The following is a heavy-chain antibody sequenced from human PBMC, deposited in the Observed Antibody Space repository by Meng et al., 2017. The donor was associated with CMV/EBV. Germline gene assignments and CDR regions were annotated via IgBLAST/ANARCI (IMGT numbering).Heavy chain of an antibody. CDR3: AKPIRFLEWLNGMDV. D-gene: IGHD3-3*01. Sequence: GESLKISCAASGFTFSSYAMHWVRQAPGKGLEWVAFIRYDGSNKYYADSVKGRFTISRDNSKNTLYLQMNSLRAEDTAVYYCAKPIRFLEWLNGMDVWGQGTTVTVSS. V-gene: IGHV3-30*02. CDR2: IRYDGSNK. J-gene: IGHJ6*02. CDR1: GFTFSSYA.